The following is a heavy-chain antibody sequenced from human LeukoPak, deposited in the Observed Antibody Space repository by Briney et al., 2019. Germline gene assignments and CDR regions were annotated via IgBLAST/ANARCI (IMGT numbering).Heavy chain of an antibody. J-gene: IGHJ4*02. CDR2: ISAYNGNT. CDR1: GYTFTSYG. Sequence: ASVKVSCKASGYTFTSYGISWVRQAPGQGLEWMGWISAYNGNTNYAQKLQGRVTMTTDTSTSTAYMELRSLRSDDTAVYYCARLNEDYGDYHFDYWGQGTLVTVSS. CDR3: ARLNEDYGDYHFDY. V-gene: IGHV1-18*01. D-gene: IGHD4-17*01.